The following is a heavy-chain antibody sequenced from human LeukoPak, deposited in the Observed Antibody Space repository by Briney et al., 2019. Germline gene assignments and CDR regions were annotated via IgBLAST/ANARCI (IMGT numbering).Heavy chain of an antibody. CDR1: GGSISSYY. J-gene: IGHJ5*02. V-gene: IGHV4-59*01. Sequence: SETLSLTCTVSGGSISSYYWSWIRQPPGKGLEWLEYIYYSGSTNYKPSLKSRVTISVDTSKNQFSLKLSSVTAADTAVYYCARGGYYGSGNDFRFDPWGQGTLVTVSS. D-gene: IGHD3-10*01. CDR3: ARGGYYGSGNDFRFDP. CDR2: IYYSGST.